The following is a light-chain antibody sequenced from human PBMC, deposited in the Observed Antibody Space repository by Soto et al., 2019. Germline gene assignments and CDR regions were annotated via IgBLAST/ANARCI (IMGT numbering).Light chain of an antibody. Sequence: EIVMTQSPATLSVSPGERATLSCRASQSVSSNLAWYQQKPGQAPRLLIYGASTRATGIPARFSGSRSGTEFTVTISRLQSEDFAVYYCQQYNNWPRTFGQGTKVEIK. J-gene: IGKJ1*01. V-gene: IGKV3-15*01. CDR3: QQYNNWPRT. CDR2: GAS. CDR1: QSVSSN.